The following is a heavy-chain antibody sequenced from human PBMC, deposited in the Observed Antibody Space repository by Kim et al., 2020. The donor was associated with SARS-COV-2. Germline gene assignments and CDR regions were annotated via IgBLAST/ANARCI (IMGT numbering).Heavy chain of an antibody. V-gene: IGHV3-30*18. CDR3: AKLETADQGTGTTYLSDY. Sequence: GGSLRLSCAASGFTFSSYGMHWVRQAPGKGLEWVAVISYDGSNKYYADSVKGRFTISRDNSKNTLYLQMNSLRAEDTAVYYCAKLETADQGTGTTYLSDYWGQGTLVTVSS. D-gene: IGHD1-7*01. CDR1: GFTFSSYG. CDR2: ISYDGSNK. J-gene: IGHJ4*02.